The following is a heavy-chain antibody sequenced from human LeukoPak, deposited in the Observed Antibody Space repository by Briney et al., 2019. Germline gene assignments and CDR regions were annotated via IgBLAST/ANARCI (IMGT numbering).Heavy chain of an antibody. D-gene: IGHD4-4*01. CDR2: ISSNGGST. Sequence: GGSLRLSCAASGFTFSSYGMHWVRQAPGKGLEYVSAISSNGGSTYYANSVKGRFTISRDNSKNTLYLQMGSLRAEDMAVYYCARDYSNYQNYYYYGMDVWGQGTTVTVS. CDR1: GFTFSSYG. J-gene: IGHJ6*02. V-gene: IGHV3-64*01. CDR3: ARDYSNYQNYYYYGMDV.